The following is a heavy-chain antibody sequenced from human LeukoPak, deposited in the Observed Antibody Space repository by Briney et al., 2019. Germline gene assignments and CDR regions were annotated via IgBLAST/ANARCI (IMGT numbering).Heavy chain of an antibody. Sequence: SETLSLTCTVSGGSISSYYWSWIRQPAGKGLEWIGRIYTSGSTNYNPSLKCRVTMSVDTSKNQFSLKLSSVTAADTAVYYCASYCSSTSCYAGGGNYWGQGTLVTVSS. V-gene: IGHV4-4*07. CDR3: ASYCSSTSCYAGGGNY. CDR1: GGSISSYY. D-gene: IGHD2-2*01. CDR2: IYTSGST. J-gene: IGHJ4*02.